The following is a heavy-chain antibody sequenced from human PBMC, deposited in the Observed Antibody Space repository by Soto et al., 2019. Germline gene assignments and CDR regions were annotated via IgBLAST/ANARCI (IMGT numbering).Heavy chain of an antibody. CDR1: GFTFSSYS. Sequence: GGSLRLSCAASGFTFSSYSMNWVRQAPGKGLEWVSYISGSSSTIYYADSVKGRFTISRDNAKNSLYLQMNSLRDEDTAVYYCARDSGEGYYYYGMDVWGQGTTVTVSS. V-gene: IGHV3-48*02. CDR3: ARDSGEGYYYYGMDV. J-gene: IGHJ6*02. CDR2: ISGSSSTI. D-gene: IGHD2-21*01.